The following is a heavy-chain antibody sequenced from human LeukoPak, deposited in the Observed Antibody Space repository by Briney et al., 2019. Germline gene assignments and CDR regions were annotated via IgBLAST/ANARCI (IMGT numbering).Heavy chain of an antibody. D-gene: IGHD2-2*01. CDR2: IYTSGST. J-gene: IGHJ4*02. CDR1: GGSISSYY. V-gene: IGHV4-4*07. Sequence: SETLSLTCTVSGGSISSYYWSWIRQPAGKGLEWIGRIYTSGSTNYNPSLKSRVTISVDTSKNQFSLKLSSVTAADTAVYYCARGCLGVRDLLGVVVVPAASPQHFDYWGQGTLVTVSS. CDR3: ARGCLGVRDLLGVVVVPAASPQHFDY.